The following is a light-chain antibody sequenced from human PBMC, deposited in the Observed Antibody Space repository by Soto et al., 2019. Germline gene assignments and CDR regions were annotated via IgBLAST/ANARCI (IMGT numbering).Light chain of an antibody. J-gene: IGKJ3*01. V-gene: IGKV1-5*03. Sequence: DIQMTQSPSTLSASVGDRVTITCRASQSISHWLAWYQQKAGKAPKLLIYTASTLASGVPSRFSGSGSGTDFTLTISSLQPEDFATYYCQQANSFPLTFGPGTKVDIK. CDR1: QSISHW. CDR2: TAS. CDR3: QQANSFPLT.